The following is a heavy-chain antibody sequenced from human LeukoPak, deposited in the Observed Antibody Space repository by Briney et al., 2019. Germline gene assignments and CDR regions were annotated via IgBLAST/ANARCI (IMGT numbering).Heavy chain of an antibody. J-gene: IGHJ4*02. CDR2: ISSNGGST. CDR1: GFTFSSYA. Sequence: GGSLRLSCAASGFTFSSYAMHWVRQAPGKGLEYVSVISSNGGSTYYANSVKGRFTISRDNSKNTLYLQMGSLRAEDMAVYYCARDGGDIVRHWGQGTLVTVSS. V-gene: IGHV3-64*01. D-gene: IGHD2-8*01. CDR3: ARDGGDIVRH.